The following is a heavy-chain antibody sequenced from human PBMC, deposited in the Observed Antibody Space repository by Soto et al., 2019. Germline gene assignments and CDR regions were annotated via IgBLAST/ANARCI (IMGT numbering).Heavy chain of an antibody. V-gene: IGHV3-74*01. J-gene: IGHJ4*02. CDR1: GFTFSNYE. CDR3: ARQSVGAVS. Sequence: EVQLVESGGGLVQPGGSLRLSCAASGFTFSNYEIHWVRQAQGKGLVWVSRINRAGSSTSYADSVKGRFTISRDNARHTLYLQMNSLRADDTAVYYWARQSVGAVSWGQGTLVTVSS. D-gene: IGHD3-16*01. CDR2: INRAGSST.